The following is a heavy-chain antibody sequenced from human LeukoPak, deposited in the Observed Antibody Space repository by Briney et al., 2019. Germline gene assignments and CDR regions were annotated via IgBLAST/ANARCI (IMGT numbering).Heavy chain of an antibody. CDR3: ATETNGRHYDY. CDR2: IGPTGSDT. CDR1: GLTFSTSG. V-gene: IGHV3-21*06. Sequence: GGSLRLSCTASGLTFSTSGFNWVRQAPGKGLEWVASIGPTGSDTYHADSIKGRFTISRDNANNFLYLQMNSLRAEDTAVYYCATETNGRHYDYWGQGTLLTVSS. J-gene: IGHJ4*02. D-gene: IGHD1-14*01.